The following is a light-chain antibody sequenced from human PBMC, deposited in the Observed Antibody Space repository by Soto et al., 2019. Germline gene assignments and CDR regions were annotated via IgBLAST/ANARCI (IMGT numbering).Light chain of an antibody. CDR2: DAS. V-gene: IGKV1-5*01. Sequence: DIQMTQSPSTLSASLGDRFTITFRASQSISSWLAWYQQKPGKAPKLLIYDASSLESGVPSRFSGSGSGTEFTLTISSLQPDDFATYYCQQYNSYPLTFGGGTRLEIK. CDR1: QSISSW. J-gene: IGKJ5*01. CDR3: QQYNSYPLT.